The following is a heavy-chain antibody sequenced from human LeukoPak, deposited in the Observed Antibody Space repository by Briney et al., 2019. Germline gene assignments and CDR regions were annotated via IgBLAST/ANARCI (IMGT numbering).Heavy chain of an antibody. CDR1: GGSISNSIYY. Sequence: PSETLSLTCTVSGGSISNSIYYWSWIRQPPGKGLEWIGYIYYSGSTNYNPSLKSRVTISVDTSKNQFSLKLSSVTAADTAVYYCARSHGPPKGSSFDYWGQGTLVTVSS. CDR2: IYYSGST. V-gene: IGHV4-61*01. D-gene: IGHD1-26*01. CDR3: ARSHGPPKGSSFDY. J-gene: IGHJ4*02.